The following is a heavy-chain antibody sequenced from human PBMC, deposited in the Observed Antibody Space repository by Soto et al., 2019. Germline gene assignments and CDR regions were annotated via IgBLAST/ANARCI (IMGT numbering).Heavy chain of an antibody. CDR1: GFTFSSYS. Sequence: EVQLVESGGGLVKPGGSLRLSCAASGFTFSSYSMNWVRQAPGKGLEWVSSISSSSSYIYYADSVKGRFTISRDNAKNSLYLQMNGLRAEDTAVYYCARSKKAIFGVVGAFDIWGQGTMVTVSS. V-gene: IGHV3-21*01. CDR2: ISSSSSYI. J-gene: IGHJ3*02. CDR3: ARSKKAIFGVVGAFDI. D-gene: IGHD3-3*01.